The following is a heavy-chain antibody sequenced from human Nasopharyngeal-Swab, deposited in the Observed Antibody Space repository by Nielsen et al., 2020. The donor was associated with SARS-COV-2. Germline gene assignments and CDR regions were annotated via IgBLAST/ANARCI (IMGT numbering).Heavy chain of an antibody. CDR1: GGSFSGYY. Sequence: SETLSLTCAVYGGSFSGYYWSWIRQPPGKGLEWIGEINHSGSTNYNPSLKSRVTISVDTSKNQFSLKLSSVTAADTAVYYCARGARGYCSSTSCRYYFDYWGQGILVTVSS. CDR3: ARGARGYCSSTSCRYYFDY. J-gene: IGHJ4*02. D-gene: IGHD2-2*01. CDR2: INHSGST. V-gene: IGHV4-34*01.